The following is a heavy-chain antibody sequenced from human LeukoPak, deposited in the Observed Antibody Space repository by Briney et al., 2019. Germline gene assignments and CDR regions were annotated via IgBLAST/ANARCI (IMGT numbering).Heavy chain of an antibody. Sequence: GASVKVSCKASGYTFTSYDINWERQATGQGLEWMGWMNPNSGNTGYAQKFQGRVTMTRNTSISTAYMELSSLRSEDTAVYYCASRSITANWFDPWGQGTLVTVSS. J-gene: IGHJ5*02. CDR2: MNPNSGNT. CDR1: GYTFTSYD. CDR3: ASRSITANWFDP. V-gene: IGHV1-8*01. D-gene: IGHD2-21*02.